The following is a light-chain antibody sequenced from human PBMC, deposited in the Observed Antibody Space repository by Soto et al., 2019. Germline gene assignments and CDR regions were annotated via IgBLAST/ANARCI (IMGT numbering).Light chain of an antibody. Sequence: EIVLTQSPGTLSLSPGERATLSCRASQSVSSIYLAWYQQKPGQAPRLLIYGASTRPTGIPDRFSGSGSGTDFTLTISRLESEDFAVYYCQQYGSSLWTFGQGTKVEIK. V-gene: IGKV3-20*01. J-gene: IGKJ1*01. CDR2: GAS. CDR3: QQYGSSLWT. CDR1: QSVSSIY.